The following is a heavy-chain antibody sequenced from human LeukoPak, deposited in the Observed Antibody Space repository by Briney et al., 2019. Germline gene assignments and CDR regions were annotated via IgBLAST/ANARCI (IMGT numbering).Heavy chain of an antibody. V-gene: IGHV3-74*01. J-gene: IGHJ4*02. D-gene: IGHD4-17*01. CDR2: VEHDGSRT. Sequence: GSLRLSCAASGFTFTSYWMHWVRQPPGKGLVWVSRVEHDGSRTAYADSVTGRFTISRDNARNMVYLQMNSLRAEDTAVYYCATDLGWGQGTLVTVSS. CDR1: GFTFTSYW. CDR3: ATDLG.